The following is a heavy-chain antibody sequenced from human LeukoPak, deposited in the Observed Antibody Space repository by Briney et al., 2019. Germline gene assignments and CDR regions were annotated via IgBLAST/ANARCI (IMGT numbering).Heavy chain of an antibody. CDR2: INPNSGGT. V-gene: IGHV1-2*02. J-gene: IGHJ4*02. CDR1: GYTFTGYC. CDR3: ARMYYYDSSGYYVGLDY. D-gene: IGHD3-22*01. Sequence: ASVKVSCKASGYTFTGYCMHWVRQAPGQGLERMGWINPNSGGTNYAQKFQGRVTMTRDTSISTAYMELSRLRSDDTAVYYCARMYYYDSSGYYVGLDYWGQGTLVTVSS.